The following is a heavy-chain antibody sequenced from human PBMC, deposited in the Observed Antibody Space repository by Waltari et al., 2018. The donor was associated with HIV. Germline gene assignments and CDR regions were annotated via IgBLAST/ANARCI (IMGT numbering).Heavy chain of an antibody. D-gene: IGHD6-13*01. CDR2: IRYDGSNK. V-gene: IGHV3-30*02. CDR1: GFTFSSYG. J-gene: IGHJ4*02. CDR3: AKTALRQQLVLYFDY. Sequence: QVQLVESGGGVVQPGGSLRLSCAASGFTFSSYGMHWVRQAPGKGLEWVAFIRYDGSNKYYADSVKGRFTISRDNSKNTLYLQMNSLRAEDTAVYYCAKTALRQQLVLYFDYWGQGTLVTVSS.